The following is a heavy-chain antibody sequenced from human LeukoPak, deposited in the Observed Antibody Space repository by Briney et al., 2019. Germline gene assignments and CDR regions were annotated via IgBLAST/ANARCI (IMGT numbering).Heavy chain of an antibody. J-gene: IGHJ1*01. CDR1: GDSVSRSDSY. D-gene: IGHD3-22*01. CDR3: ARRRYYDGSGYLE. V-gene: IGHV4-39*01. CDR2: IYYSGRT. Sequence: SETLSLTCSVSGDSVSRSDSYWDWISQPPGKGLEWIGTIYYSGRTYYSPSLKGRVTMSVDPSNNQFSLSLRSVTAADTAIYYCARRRYYDGSGYLEWGQGTLLSVSS.